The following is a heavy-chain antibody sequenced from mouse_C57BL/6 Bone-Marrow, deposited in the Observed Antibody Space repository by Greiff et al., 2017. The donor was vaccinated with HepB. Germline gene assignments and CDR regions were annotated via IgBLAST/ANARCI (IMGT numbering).Heavy chain of an antibody. V-gene: IGHV14-4*01. CDR1: GFNIKDDY. Sequence: EVQRVESGAELVRPGASVKLSCTASGFNIKDDYMHWVKQRPEQGLEWIGWIDPENGDTEYASKFQGKATITADTSSNTAYLQLSSLTSEDTAFYYCTTWGYWGQGTTLTISS. J-gene: IGHJ2*01. CDR3: TTWGY. CDR2: IDPENGDT.